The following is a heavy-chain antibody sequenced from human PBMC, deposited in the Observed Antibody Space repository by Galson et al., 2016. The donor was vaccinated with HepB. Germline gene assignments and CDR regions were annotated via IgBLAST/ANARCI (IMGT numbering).Heavy chain of an antibody. CDR1: GFTFSSYG. V-gene: IGHV3-33*01. CDR3: AFGQSSAFGTFDV. Sequence: SLRLSCATSGFTFSSYGMHWVRQAPGKGLEWVATIWYDGSNKYYADSVKGRFTISRDNSKNTLYLQMNSLSAEDTAVYYCAFGQSSAFGTFDVWGQGTMVTVSS. J-gene: IGHJ3*01. D-gene: IGHD6-6*01. CDR2: IWYDGSNK.